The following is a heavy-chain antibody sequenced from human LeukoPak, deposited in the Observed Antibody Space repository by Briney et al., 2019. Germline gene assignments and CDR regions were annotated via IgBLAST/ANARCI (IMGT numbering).Heavy chain of an antibody. CDR2: INHSGST. Sequence: SEALSLTRAVHGGSFSGYYWSWIRQPPGKGREWIGEINHSGSTNYNPSLKSRVTISVDTSKNQFSLKLSSVTAADTAVYYCARGYGGPLDYWGQGTLVTVSS. V-gene: IGHV4-34*01. J-gene: IGHJ4*02. CDR1: GGSFSGYY. D-gene: IGHD3-16*01. CDR3: ARGYGGPLDY.